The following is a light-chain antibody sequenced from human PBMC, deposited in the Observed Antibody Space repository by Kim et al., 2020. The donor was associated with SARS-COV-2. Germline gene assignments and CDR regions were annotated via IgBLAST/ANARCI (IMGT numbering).Light chain of an antibody. CDR1: SSDVGGYNY. V-gene: IGLV2-14*03. CDR3: SSYTSSSRWV. CDR2: DVS. Sequence: QSALTQPASVSGSPGQSITISCTGTSSDVGGYNYVSWYQQHPGKAPKLMIYDVSNRPSGVSNRFSGSKSGNTASLTISGLQAEDEADYYCSSYTSSSRWVFGGVTQLTVL. J-gene: IGLJ3*02.